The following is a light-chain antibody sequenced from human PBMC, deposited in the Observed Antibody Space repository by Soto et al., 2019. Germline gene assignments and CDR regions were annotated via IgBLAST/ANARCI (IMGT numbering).Light chain of an antibody. V-gene: IGKV3-20*01. CDR3: QQYGSSPLT. CDR1: QSVSSSY. Sequence: EIVLTQSPGTLSLSPGERPTLSCRASQSVSSSYLAWYQQKPGQAPRLLIYGASSRATGIPDRFSGSGSGTDFTLTISRLEPEDFAVYYCQQYGSSPLTFGGGTKVDI. CDR2: GAS. J-gene: IGKJ4*01.